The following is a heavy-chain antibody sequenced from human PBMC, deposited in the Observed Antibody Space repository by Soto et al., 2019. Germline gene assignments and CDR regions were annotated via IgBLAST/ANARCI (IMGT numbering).Heavy chain of an antibody. J-gene: IGHJ6*01. Sequence: QVQLVQSGAEVKKPGASVKVSCKASGYTFTGYYMHWVRQAPGQGLEWMGWINPNSGGTNFAQKFQGWVTMTRKTSISTAYMELSRLRSDDTAVYYCARAYSSSWYGGYYYYYGMDVWGQGTTVTVSS. CDR2: INPNSGGT. V-gene: IGHV1-2*04. D-gene: IGHD6-13*01. CDR3: ARAYSSSWYGGYYYYYGMDV. CDR1: GYTFTGYY.